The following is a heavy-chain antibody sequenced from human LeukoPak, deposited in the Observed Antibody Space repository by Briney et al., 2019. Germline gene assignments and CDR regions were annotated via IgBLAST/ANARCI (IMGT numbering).Heavy chain of an antibody. V-gene: IGHV3-73*01. Sequence: QTGGSLKLSCAASGFTFSGSAMHWVRQASGKGLEWVGRIRSKLNSYATAYAASVNGRFTISRDDSKSTAYLQMNSLKTEDTAVYYCTRTAMVTGFDSWGQGTLVTVSS. CDR2: IRSKLNSYAT. CDR3: TRTAMVTGFDS. CDR1: GFTFSGSA. D-gene: IGHD5-18*01. J-gene: IGHJ4*02.